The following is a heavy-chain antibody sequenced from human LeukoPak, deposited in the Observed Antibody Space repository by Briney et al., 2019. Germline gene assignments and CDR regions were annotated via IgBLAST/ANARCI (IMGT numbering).Heavy chain of an antibody. D-gene: IGHD3-3*01. CDR1: GFTFDDYT. CDR2: IKSKTDGATT. J-gene: IGHJ4*02. V-gene: IGHV3-15*01. Sequence: GGSLRLSCAASGFTFDDYTMHWVRQAPGKGLEWVGRIKSKTDGATTDYAAPVKGRFTISRDDSKNKLYLQMSSLKTEDTAVYYCTTRITYYDFWSGPYWGQGTLVTVSS. CDR3: TTRITYYDFWSGPY.